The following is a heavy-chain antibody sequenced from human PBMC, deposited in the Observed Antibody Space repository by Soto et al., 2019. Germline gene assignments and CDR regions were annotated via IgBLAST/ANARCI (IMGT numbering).Heavy chain of an antibody. J-gene: IGHJ4*02. V-gene: IGHV3-11*01. Sequence: QVQLVESGGGLVKPGGSLRLSCAASGFTFSDFYMSWIRQAPGKGLEWISYISSSGTTTYYTDSVKGRFTISRDNAKNSLYLQMNTLRDEDTAVYYCARIWGGGGYALIYWGQGTVVTVSS. D-gene: IGHD2-8*01. CDR3: ARIWGGGGYALIY. CDR2: ISSSGTTT. CDR1: GFTFSDFY.